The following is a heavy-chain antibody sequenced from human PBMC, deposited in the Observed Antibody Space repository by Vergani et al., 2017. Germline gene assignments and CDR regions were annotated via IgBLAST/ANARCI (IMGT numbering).Heavy chain of an antibody. CDR3: ARDSDFWSGSGKNYMDV. V-gene: IGHV4-34*01. CDR1: GGSFSGYY. J-gene: IGHJ6*03. CDR2: INHSGST. D-gene: IGHD3-3*01. Sequence: QVQLQQWGAGLLKPSETLSLTCAVYGGSFSGYYWSWIRQPPGKGLEWIGEINHSGSTNYNPSLKSRVTISVDTSKNQFSLKLSSVTAADTAVYYCARDSDFWSGSGKNYMDVWGKGTTVTVSS.